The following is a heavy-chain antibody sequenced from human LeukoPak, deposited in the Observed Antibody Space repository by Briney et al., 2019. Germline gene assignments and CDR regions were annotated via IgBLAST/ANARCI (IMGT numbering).Heavy chain of an antibody. Sequence: ASVKVSCKASGFTFTSSAMQWVRQARGQRLEWIGWIVVGSGNTNYAQKFQERVTITRDMSTSTAYTELSSLRSEDTAVYYCAAGRIAPGYYGMDVWGQGTTVTVSS. CDR2: IVVGSGNT. D-gene: IGHD2-21*01. J-gene: IGHJ6*02. CDR1: GFTFTSSA. CDR3: AAGRIAPGYYGMDV. V-gene: IGHV1-58*02.